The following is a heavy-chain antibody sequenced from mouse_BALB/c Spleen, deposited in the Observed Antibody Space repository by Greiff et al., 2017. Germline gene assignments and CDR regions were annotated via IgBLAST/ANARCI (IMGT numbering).Heavy chain of an antibody. CDR2: INPYNGDT. J-gene: IGHJ4*01. CDR1: GYSFTGYF. Sequence: VQLQQSGPELVKPGASVKISCKASGYSFTGYFMNWVMQSHGKSLEWIGRINPYNGDTFYNQKFKGKATLTVDKSSSTAHMELRSLASEDSAVYYCARDGDDYDYAMDYWGQGTSVTVSS. D-gene: IGHD2-4*01. V-gene: IGHV1-20*02. CDR3: ARDGDDYDYAMDY.